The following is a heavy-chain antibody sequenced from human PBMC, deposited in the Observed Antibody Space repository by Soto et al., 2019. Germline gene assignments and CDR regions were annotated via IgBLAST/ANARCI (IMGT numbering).Heavy chain of an antibody. Sequence: PGGSLRLSCAASGFTFSSYGMHWVRQAPGKGLEWVAVISYDGSNKYYADSVKGRFTISRDNSKNTLYLQMNSLRAEDTAVYYCAKSIRPPPQWLVDYWGQGTPVTVSS. J-gene: IGHJ4*02. D-gene: IGHD6-19*01. CDR1: GFTFSSYG. V-gene: IGHV3-30*18. CDR2: ISYDGSNK. CDR3: AKSIRPPPQWLVDY.